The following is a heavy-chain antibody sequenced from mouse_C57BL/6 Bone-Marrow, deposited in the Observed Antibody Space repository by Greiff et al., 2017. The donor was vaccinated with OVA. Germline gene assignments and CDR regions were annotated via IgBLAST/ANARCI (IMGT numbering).Heavy chain of an antibody. D-gene: IGHD2-1*01. CDR2: IYPRSGNT. J-gene: IGHJ2*01. CDR1: GYTFTSYG. V-gene: IGHV1-81*01. Sequence: QVQLQQSGAELARPGASVKLSCKASGYTFTSYGISWVKQRTGQGLEWIGEIYPRSGNTYYNEKFKGTATLPADKSSSTAYMELRSLTSEDSEVYFCARYGNSHFDYWGPGTTLTVSS. CDR3: ARYGNSHFDY.